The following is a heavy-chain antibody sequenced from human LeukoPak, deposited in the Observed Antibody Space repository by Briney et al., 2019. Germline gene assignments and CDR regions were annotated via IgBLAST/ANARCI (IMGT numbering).Heavy chain of an antibody. V-gene: IGHV3-7*01. Sequence: GGSLRLSRAASGFTFSSYLMNWLRQAPGKGLEWVANVKQDGSEKYYVDSVKGRFTIPRDNAKNSLYLQMNSLRAEDTAVYYCAKEGDYPILTYDSWGQGALVTVSS. J-gene: IGHJ5*01. CDR1: GFTFSSYL. D-gene: IGHD4-17*01. CDR3: AKEGDYPILTYDS. CDR2: VKQDGSEK.